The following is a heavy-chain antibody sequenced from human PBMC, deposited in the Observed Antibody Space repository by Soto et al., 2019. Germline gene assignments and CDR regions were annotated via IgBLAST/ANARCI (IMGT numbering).Heavy chain of an antibody. V-gene: IGHV1-69*06. J-gene: IGHJ6*02. CDR3: ARDHYDSTGHDKYYYDGMED. Sequence: QVQLVQSGAEVKKPGSSVNVSCKASGGTFNNYAITWVRQAPGQGLEWMGGIVPIFGTPKYAQKFQGRVTITADKSTNMAYMELGSLRSEDTAVYFCARDHYDSTGHDKYYYDGMEDWGQGTTVSVSS. D-gene: IGHD3-22*01. CDR2: IVPIFGTP. CDR1: GGTFNNYA.